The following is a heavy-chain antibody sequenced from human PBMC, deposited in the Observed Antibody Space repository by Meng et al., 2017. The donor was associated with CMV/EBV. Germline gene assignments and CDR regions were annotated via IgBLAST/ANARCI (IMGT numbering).Heavy chain of an antibody. CDR2: INHSGST. J-gene: IGHJ4*02. CDR3: ARSPPGYCSSTSCYRLDY. CDR1: SCSGYY. Sequence: SCSGYYWSWIRQPPGKGLEWIGEINHSGSTNYNPSLKSRVTISVDTSKNQFPLKLSSVTAADTAVYYCARSPPGYCSSTSCYRLDYWGQGTLVTVSS. D-gene: IGHD2-2*02. V-gene: IGHV4-34*01.